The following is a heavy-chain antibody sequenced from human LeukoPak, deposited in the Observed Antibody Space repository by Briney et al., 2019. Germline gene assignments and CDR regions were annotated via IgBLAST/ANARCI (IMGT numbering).Heavy chain of an antibody. V-gene: IGHV1-3*01. D-gene: IGHD6-13*01. J-gene: IGHJ1*01. CDR2: INAGNGNT. Sequence: ASVKVSCKASGYTFTSYAMHWVRQALGQRLEWMGWINAGNGNTKYSQKLQGRVTMATDTSTSTAYMELRSLRSDDTAVYYCARGARIAAANNRYFQHWGQGTLVTVSS. CDR1: GYTFTSYA. CDR3: ARGARIAAANNRYFQH.